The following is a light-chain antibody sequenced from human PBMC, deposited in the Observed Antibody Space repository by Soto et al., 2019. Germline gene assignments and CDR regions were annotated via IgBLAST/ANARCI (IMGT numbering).Light chain of an antibody. CDR2: EVS. CDR1: SSDVGGYNY. V-gene: IGLV2-8*01. CDR3: SSYACSNNLV. J-gene: IGLJ2*01. Sequence: QSVLTQPPSASGSPGQSVTISCTGTSSDVGGYNYVSWYQQHPGKAPKRMIYEVSKRPSGVPDRFSGSKSGNTASLTVSGLQAEDEADYYCSSYACSNNLVFGGGTKLTVL.